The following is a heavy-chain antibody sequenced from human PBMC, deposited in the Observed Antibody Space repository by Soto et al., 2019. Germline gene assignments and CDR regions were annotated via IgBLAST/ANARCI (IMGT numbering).Heavy chain of an antibody. CDR3: AIDRGYSYGPRTYYYYGMDV. CDR2: ISAYNGNT. Sequence: ASVKVSCKASGYTFTSYGISWVRPAPGQGIEWMGWISAYNGNTNYAQKLQGRVTMTRDTSTSTVYMGLSSLRSEDTAVYYCAIDRGYSYGPRTYYYYGMDVGGQGTTVTVS. CDR1: GYTFTSYG. J-gene: IGHJ6*01. D-gene: IGHD5-18*01. V-gene: IGHV1-18*01.